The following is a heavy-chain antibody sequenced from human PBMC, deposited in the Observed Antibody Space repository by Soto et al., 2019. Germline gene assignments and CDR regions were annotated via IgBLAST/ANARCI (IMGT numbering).Heavy chain of an antibody. Sequence: GASVKFSCKASGYSFTTYGISWVRQAPGQGLEWMGWISTYNGNRDFAQKFQGRVTMTTDTSTSTAYMEVRSLRSDDTAVYYCQTDMVRGALYYYYYGMDVWGQGTTVTVSS. CDR2: ISTYNGNR. CDR3: QTDMVRGALYYYYYGMDV. CDR1: GYSFTTYG. J-gene: IGHJ6*02. V-gene: IGHV1-18*04. D-gene: IGHD3-10*01.